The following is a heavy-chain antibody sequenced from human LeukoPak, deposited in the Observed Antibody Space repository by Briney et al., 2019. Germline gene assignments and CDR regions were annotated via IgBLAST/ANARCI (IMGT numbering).Heavy chain of an antibody. CDR1: GYTLTELS. CDR3: ATFLPYYYDSSGYY. CDR2: FDPEDGET. V-gene: IGHV1-24*01. Sequence: ASVKVSCKVSGYTLTELSMHWVRQAPGKGLEWMGGFDPEDGETIYAQKFQGRVTMTEDTSTDTAYMELSSLRSEDTAVYYCATFLPYYYDSSGYYWGQGTLVTVSS. D-gene: IGHD3-22*01. J-gene: IGHJ4*02.